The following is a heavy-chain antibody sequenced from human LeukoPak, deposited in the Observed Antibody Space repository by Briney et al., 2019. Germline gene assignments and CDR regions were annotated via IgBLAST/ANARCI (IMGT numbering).Heavy chain of an antibody. Sequence: ASVKVSCKASGYTFTSYGISWVRQAPGQGLEWMGWISAYNGNTNYAQKLQGRVTMTTDTSTSTAYMELRSLRSDDTAVYYCARRSGYDILTGYYRPELDYWGQGTLVTVSS. CDR3: ARRSGYDILTGYYRPELDY. V-gene: IGHV1-18*01. CDR1: GYTFTSYG. CDR2: ISAYNGNT. D-gene: IGHD3-9*01. J-gene: IGHJ4*02.